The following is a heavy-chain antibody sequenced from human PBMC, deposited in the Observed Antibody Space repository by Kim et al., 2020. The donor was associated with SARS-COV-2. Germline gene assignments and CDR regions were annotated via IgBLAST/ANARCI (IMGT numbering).Heavy chain of an antibody. Sequence: GGSLRLSCAASGFTFSSYWMSWVHQAPGKGLEWVANIKQDGSEKYYVDSVKGRFTISRDNAKNSLYLQMNSLRAEDTAVYYCARDAIAAAGGDYYYGMDVWGQGTTVTVSS. CDR3: ARDAIAAAGGDYYYGMDV. J-gene: IGHJ6*02. V-gene: IGHV3-7*03. D-gene: IGHD6-13*01. CDR2: IKQDGSEK. CDR1: GFTFSSYW.